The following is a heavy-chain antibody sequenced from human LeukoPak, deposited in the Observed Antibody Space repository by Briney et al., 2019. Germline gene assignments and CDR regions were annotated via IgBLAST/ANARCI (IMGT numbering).Heavy chain of an antibody. CDR2: IRSDGSNK. CDR1: GFTFGSYG. CDR3: AKGVKQIVVVTAQRYLDY. Sequence: GGSLRLSCAASGFTFGSYGMHWVRQAPGKGLEWGTSIRSDGSNKYYADSVKGRLTISRDNSKNTLYLQMNTPIAADTAVYYCAKGVKQIVVVTAQRYLDYWGQGTLVSVSS. J-gene: IGHJ4*02. D-gene: IGHD2-21*02. V-gene: IGHV3-30*02.